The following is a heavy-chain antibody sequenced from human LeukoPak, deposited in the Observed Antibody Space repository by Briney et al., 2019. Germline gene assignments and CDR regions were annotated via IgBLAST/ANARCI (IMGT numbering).Heavy chain of an antibody. Sequence: SETLSLTCTVSGGSVSSSSYYWGWIRQPPGKGLEWIGSIYYSGSTYYNPSLKSRVTISVDTSKNQFSLKLSSVTAADTAVYYCAREGWVLWFGEAGSDYWGQGTLVTVSS. J-gene: IGHJ4*02. CDR3: AREGWVLWFGEAGSDY. V-gene: IGHV4-39*07. CDR1: GGSVSSSSYY. D-gene: IGHD3-10*01. CDR2: IYYSGST.